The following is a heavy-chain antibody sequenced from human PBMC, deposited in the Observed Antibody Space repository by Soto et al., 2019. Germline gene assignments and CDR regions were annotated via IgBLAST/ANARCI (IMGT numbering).Heavy chain of an antibody. V-gene: IGHV4-30-2*01. J-gene: IGHJ4*02. CDR1: GGSISSGGYF. CDR3: AAGGGLPRYY. Sequence: SETLSLTCTVSGGSISSGGYFWSWIRQPPGKGLEWIGYIYHSGSTYYNPSLKSRVTISVDRSKNQFSLNLTSVTAADTAVYYCAAGGGLPRYYWGQGTLVTVSS. CDR2: IYHSGST. D-gene: IGHD5-12*01.